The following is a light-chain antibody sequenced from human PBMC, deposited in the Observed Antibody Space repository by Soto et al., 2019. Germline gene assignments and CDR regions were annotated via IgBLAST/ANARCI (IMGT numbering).Light chain of an antibody. CDR2: VAS. V-gene: IGKV1-9*01. J-gene: IGKJ5*01. CDR3: QQLFSFPPT. CDR1: QGINNY. Sequence: DLQLTQSPSFLSASVGDRVTITCRASQGINNYLAWYQQKPGKAPNLLIYVASTLQSGVPSRFSGSGSGTEFTLTISSLQSEDLGTYYCQQLFSFPPTFGQGTRLEIK.